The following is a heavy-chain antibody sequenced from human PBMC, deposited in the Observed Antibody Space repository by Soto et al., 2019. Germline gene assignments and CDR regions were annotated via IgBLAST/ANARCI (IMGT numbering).Heavy chain of an antibody. D-gene: IGHD3-3*01. Sequence: PSETLSLTCTVSGGSISSYYWSWIRQPAGKGLEWIGRIYTSGSTNYNPSLKSRVTMSVDTSKNQFSLKLSSVTAADTAVYYCASDGYWVFGAYYYYYGMDVWGQGTTVTVSS. CDR3: ASDGYWVFGAYYYYYGMDV. CDR1: GGSISSYY. CDR2: IYTSGST. J-gene: IGHJ6*02. V-gene: IGHV4-4*07.